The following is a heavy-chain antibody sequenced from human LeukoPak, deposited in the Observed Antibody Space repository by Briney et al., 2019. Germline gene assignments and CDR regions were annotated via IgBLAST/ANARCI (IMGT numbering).Heavy chain of an antibody. CDR3: ARDWSGAYGMDV. CDR2: ISSDGSRT. V-gene: IGHV3-74*01. J-gene: IGHJ6*02. CDR1: GFTFSSYW. D-gene: IGHD3-10*01. Sequence: GGSLRLSCAASGFTFSSYWMHWVRQAPGKGLVWVSGISSDGSRTNYADSVKGRFTISRDNAENALYLQMDSLRAEDTAVYYCARDWSGAYGMDVWGQGTTVTVSS.